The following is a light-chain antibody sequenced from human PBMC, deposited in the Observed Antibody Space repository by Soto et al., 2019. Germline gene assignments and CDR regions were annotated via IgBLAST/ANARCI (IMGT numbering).Light chain of an antibody. J-gene: IGLJ3*02. V-gene: IGLV2-14*03. CDR1: SSDVRSYNF. Sequence: QPVLTQPASVSGSPGQSITISCTVASSDVRSYNFVSWYQQHPGKAPKLLIYDVSHRPSGVSDRFSGSKSGNTASLTISGLQADDEADYYCTSYINDATPFGGGTKVTVL. CDR3: TSYINDATP. CDR2: DVS.